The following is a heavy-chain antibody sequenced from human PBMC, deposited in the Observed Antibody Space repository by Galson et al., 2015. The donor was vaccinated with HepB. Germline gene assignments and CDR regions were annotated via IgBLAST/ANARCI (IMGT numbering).Heavy chain of an antibody. Sequence: SLRLSCAASGFAFSTYSMNWVRQAPGKGLEWVSFISTSSSYIHYADSVKGRFIISRDNAKKSLYLQMNSLRVEDTAVYYCARAHNQGAAMYYYFDSWGQGTLVTVSS. D-gene: IGHD2-2*01. CDR2: ISTSSSYI. CDR1: GFAFSTYS. J-gene: IGHJ4*02. CDR3: ARAHNQGAAMYYYFDS. V-gene: IGHV3-21*01.